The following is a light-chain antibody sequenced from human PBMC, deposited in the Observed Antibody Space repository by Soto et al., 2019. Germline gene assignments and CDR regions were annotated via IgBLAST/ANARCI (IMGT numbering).Light chain of an antibody. J-gene: IGKJ1*01. CDR1: QSVSSNY. CDR2: GAS. Sequence: VLTSSPGTLSLSPGDRANLSCRASQSVSSNYLAWYQQKPGQAPRLVIYGASSRATGIPDRFSGILSGTDFTLTIRRLEPEDFAVYYCQQYGSTYPWTFGQGTKVDIK. V-gene: IGKV3-20*01. CDR3: QQYGSTYPWT.